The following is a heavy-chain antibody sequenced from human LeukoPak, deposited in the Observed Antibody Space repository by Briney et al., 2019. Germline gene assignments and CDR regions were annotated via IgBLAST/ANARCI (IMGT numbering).Heavy chain of an antibody. D-gene: IGHD2-2*01. CDR2: ISGYNGNT. V-gene: IGHV1-18*01. J-gene: IGHJ4*02. CDR1: GYTFTSYD. Sequence: ASVKVSCKASGYTFTSYDISWVRQAPGQGLEWMGYISGYNGNTIYAQKVQDRVTMTTDTSTSTAYMELRSLRSDDTAAYYCARWGGTYQTYFDYWGQGTLVTVSS. CDR3: ARWGGTYQTYFDY.